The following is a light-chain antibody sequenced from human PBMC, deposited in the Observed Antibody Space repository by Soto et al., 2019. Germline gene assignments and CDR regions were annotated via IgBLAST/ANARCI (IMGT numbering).Light chain of an antibody. CDR1: SSDVGGDNF. V-gene: IGLV2-23*01. CDR2: EDT. CDR3: YSYVRSSSLM. Sequence: QSALTQPASVSGSPGQSISISCTGPSSDVGGDNFVSWYQQHPGKAPKLMIYEDTKRPSGVSNRFSASRSGNTASLTISGLQAEDEADYYCYSYVRSSSLMFGGGTKLTVL. J-gene: IGLJ3*02.